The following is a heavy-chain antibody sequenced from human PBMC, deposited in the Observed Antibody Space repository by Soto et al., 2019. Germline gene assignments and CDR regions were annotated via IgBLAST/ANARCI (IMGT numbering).Heavy chain of an antibody. D-gene: IGHD5-12*01. CDR2: ISPDNGNT. J-gene: IGHJ6*02. CDR3: ARALGYSGYAGMDV. CDR1: GYTFTIYG. Sequence: QVQLVQSGGEVKKPGASVKVSCKASGYTFTIYGINWVRQAPGQGLEWMGWISPDNGNTNYAQKRQGRVTMTTETSTSTAYMELRSLRSDDTAVYYCARALGYSGYAGMDVWGQGTTVTVSS. V-gene: IGHV1-18*01.